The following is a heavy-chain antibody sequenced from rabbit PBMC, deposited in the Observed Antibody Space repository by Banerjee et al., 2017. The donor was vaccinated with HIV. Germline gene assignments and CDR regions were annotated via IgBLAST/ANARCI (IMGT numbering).Heavy chain of an antibody. CDR1: GFSFSNKYV. CDR3: ARDEKDAAVAGYGYVRNL. V-gene: IGHV1S45*01. Sequence: QEQLEESGGDLVKPEGSLTLTCTASGFSFSNKYVMCWVRQAPGKGLEWIACIDAGSSGSTYYASWAKGRFTISKTSSTTVTLQMTSLTAADTATYFCARDEKDAAVAGYGYVRNLWGPGTLVTVS. CDR2: IDAGSSGST. J-gene: IGHJ4*01. D-gene: IGHD6-1*01.